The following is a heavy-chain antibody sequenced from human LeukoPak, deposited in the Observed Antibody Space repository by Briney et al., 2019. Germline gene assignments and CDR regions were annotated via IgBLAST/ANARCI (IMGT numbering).Heavy chain of an antibody. Sequence: SETLSLTCTVSGVSISSNYWSWIRQPPGKGLEWIGYIYYSGSTNYNPSLKSRVTISIDTSKNQFSLKLSSMTAADTAVYYCARDGGTYAGGTFDIWGQGTMVTVSS. J-gene: IGHJ3*02. CDR2: IYYSGST. V-gene: IGHV4-59*01. CDR3: ARDGGTYAGGTFDI. D-gene: IGHD1-26*01. CDR1: GVSISSNY.